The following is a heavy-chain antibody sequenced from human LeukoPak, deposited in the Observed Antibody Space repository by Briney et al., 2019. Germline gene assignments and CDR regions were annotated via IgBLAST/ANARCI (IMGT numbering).Heavy chain of an antibody. Sequence: SVKVSCKASGFXFTSSAVQWVRQARGQRLEWIGWIVVGSGNTNYAQNFQERVTITRDMSTSTVYMELSSLRSEDTAVYYCAAEGRPTVVTFRKGAVDLWGQGTMVTVSS. CDR1: GFXFTSSA. CDR3: AAEGRPTVVTFRKGAVDL. CDR2: IVVGSGNT. V-gene: IGHV1-58*01. J-gene: IGHJ3*01. D-gene: IGHD4-23*01.